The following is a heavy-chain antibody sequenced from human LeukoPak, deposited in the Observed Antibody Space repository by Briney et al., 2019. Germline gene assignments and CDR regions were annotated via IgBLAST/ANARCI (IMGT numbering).Heavy chain of an antibody. D-gene: IGHD3-22*01. CDR3: ARARYYYDSSGSPSWFDP. V-gene: IGHV3-48*01. CDR2: ISSRSSTI. Sequence: GGSLRLSCAASGFTFSNFGVNWVRQAPGKGLEWVSYISSRSSTIYYADSVEGRCTISRDNSKNTLYLQMNSLRAEDTAVYYCARARYYYDSSGSPSWFDPWGQGTLVTVSS. J-gene: IGHJ5*02. CDR1: GFTFSNFG.